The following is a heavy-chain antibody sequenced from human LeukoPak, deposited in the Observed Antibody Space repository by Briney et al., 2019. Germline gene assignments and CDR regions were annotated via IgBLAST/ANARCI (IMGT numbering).Heavy chain of an antibody. CDR2: IYYSGST. Sequence: PSETLSLTCTVSGGSISSSSYYWGWIRQPPGKGLEWIGSIYYSGSTYYNPSLKSRVTISVDTSKNQFSLKLSSVTAADTAVYYCARRFGGGGYRPQYWYFDLWGRGTLVTVSS. CDR3: ARRFGGGGYRPQYWYFDL. V-gene: IGHV4-39*01. CDR1: GGSISSSSYY. J-gene: IGHJ2*01. D-gene: IGHD3-22*01.